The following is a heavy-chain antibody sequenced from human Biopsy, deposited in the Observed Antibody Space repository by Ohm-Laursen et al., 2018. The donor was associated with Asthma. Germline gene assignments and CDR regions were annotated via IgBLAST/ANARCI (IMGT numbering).Heavy chain of an antibody. J-gene: IGHJ4*02. Sequence: GSLRLCCAASGFTVSRDHMFWVRQAPGKGLEWVSVIYSGGTSHTADSVRGRFTISRDFSKNTLHLRMHSLRVEDTAVYYCARGDSSGWSHYYFDYWGQGTLVTVSS. V-gene: IGHV3-53*01. CDR3: ARGDSSGWSHYYFDY. CDR2: IYSGGTS. CDR1: GFTVSRDH. D-gene: IGHD6-19*01.